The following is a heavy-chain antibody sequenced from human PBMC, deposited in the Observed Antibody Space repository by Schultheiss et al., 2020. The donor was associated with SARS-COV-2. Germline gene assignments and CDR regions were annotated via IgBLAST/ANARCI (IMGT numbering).Heavy chain of an antibody. CDR2: IYSGGST. CDR1: GFTFSSYG. CDR3: AKDRTFDP. V-gene: IGHV3-NL1*01. J-gene: IGHJ5*02. Sequence: GESLKISCAASGFTFSSYGMHWVRQAPGKGLEWVSVIYSGGSTYYADSVKGRFTISRDNSKNTLYLQMNSLRAEDTAVYYCAKDRTFDPWGQGTLVTVSS.